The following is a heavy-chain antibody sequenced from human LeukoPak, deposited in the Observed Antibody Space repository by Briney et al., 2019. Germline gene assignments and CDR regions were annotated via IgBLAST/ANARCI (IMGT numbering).Heavy chain of an antibody. Sequence: ASVKVSCKASGGTFSSYAISWVRQAPGQGLEWMGRIIPILGIANYAQKFQGRVTMTRDTSTSTVYMELSSLRSEDTAVYYCARDRDIVVVPAARPVLDYWGQGTLVTVSS. D-gene: IGHD2-2*01. CDR3: ARDRDIVVVPAARPVLDY. J-gene: IGHJ4*02. V-gene: IGHV1-69*04. CDR1: GGTFSSYA. CDR2: IIPILGIA.